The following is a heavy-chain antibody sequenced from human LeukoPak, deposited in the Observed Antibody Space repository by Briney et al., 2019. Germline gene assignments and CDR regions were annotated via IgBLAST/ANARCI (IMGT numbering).Heavy chain of an antibody. Sequence: ASVKVSCKASGYSFTDKYMHWVRQAPGQGLEWMGWINTNTGNPTYAQGFTGRIVFSLDTSVSTAYLQISSLKAEDSAVYYCAKNGLGAVVKTDWGQGTLVTVSS. CDR3: AKNGLGAVVKTD. CDR1: GYSFTDKY. J-gene: IGHJ4*02. CDR2: INTNTGNP. D-gene: IGHD3-22*01. V-gene: IGHV7-4-1*02.